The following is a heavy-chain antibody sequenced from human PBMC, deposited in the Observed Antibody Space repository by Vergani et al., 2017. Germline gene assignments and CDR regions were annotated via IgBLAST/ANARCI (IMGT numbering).Heavy chain of an antibody. D-gene: IGHD4-17*01. J-gene: IGHJ4*02. CDR2: ISYDGSNK. CDR1: GCTFSSYA. Sequence: QVQLVESGGSVVQPGRSLRLSCAASGCTFSSYAMHWVRQAPGKGLEWVAVISYDGSNKYYADSVKGRFTISRDNSKNTLYLQMNSLRAEDTAVYYCARGASGDYVSSFDYWGQGTLVTVSS. V-gene: IGHV3-30-3*01. CDR3: ARGASGDYVSSFDY.